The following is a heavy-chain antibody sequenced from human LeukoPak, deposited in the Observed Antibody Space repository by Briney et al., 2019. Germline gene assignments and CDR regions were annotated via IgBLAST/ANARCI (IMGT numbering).Heavy chain of an antibody. J-gene: IGHJ4*02. V-gene: IGHV3-11*01. CDR2: ISSSGSTM. CDR3: ATGITYYDYVWGSYPYY. D-gene: IGHD3-16*02. CDR1: GFIFSDYY. Sequence: GGSLRLSCAASGFIFSDYYMSWIRQAPGKGLEWVSYISSSGSTMYYTDSVKGRFTISRDNAKGSLYLQMNSLRAEDTAVYYCATGITYYDYVWGSYPYYWGQGTLVTVSS.